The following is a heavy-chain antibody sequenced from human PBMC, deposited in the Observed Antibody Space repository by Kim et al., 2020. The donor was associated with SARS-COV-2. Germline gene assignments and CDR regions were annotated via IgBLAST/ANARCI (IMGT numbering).Heavy chain of an antibody. J-gene: IGHJ4*02. D-gene: IGHD4-17*01. Sequence: ADSVKGRFTISRDNSKNTLYLQMNSLRAEDTAVYYCAKDPLTTVVRRFDYWGQGTLVTVSS. CDR3: AKDPLTTVVRRFDY. V-gene: IGHV3-23*01.